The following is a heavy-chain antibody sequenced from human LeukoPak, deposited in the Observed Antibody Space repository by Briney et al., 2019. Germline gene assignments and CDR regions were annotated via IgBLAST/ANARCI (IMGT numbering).Heavy chain of an antibody. J-gene: IGHJ4*02. CDR2: ISYDGSNK. CDR3: ARAKPWYSSGSIDY. D-gene: IGHD6-19*01. Sequence: GGSLRLSCAASGFTFSSYAMHWVRQAPGKGLEWVAVISYDGSNKYYADSVKGRFTISRDNSKNTLYLQMNSLRAEDTAVYYCARAKPWYSSGSIDYWGQGTLVTVSS. CDR1: GFTFSSYA. V-gene: IGHV3-30-3*01.